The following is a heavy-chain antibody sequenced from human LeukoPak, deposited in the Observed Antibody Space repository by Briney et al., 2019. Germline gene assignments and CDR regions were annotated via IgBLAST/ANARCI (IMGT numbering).Heavy chain of an antibody. Sequence: ASVKVSCKASGYRFTNYDINWVRQATGQGLEWMGWLNPDSGNTGHAQKFQGRLTLTRNASISTAYMELSSLRVEDTALYYCSKDLGPDYDILTVWGQGTLVTVSS. D-gene: IGHD3-9*01. V-gene: IGHV1-8*01. CDR3: SKDLGPDYDILTV. CDR2: LNPDSGNT. J-gene: IGHJ4*02. CDR1: GYRFTNYD.